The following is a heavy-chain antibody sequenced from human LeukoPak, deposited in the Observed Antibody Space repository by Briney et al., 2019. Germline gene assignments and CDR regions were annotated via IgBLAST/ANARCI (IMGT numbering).Heavy chain of an antibody. CDR2: VYTSGIT. D-gene: IGHD3-22*01. CDR3: ERQSDSSGYIHT. Sequence: KPSETLSLTCTVSGGFINSYYWSWIRQPAGKGLEWIGRVYTSGITNYNPSLKSRITMSVDTSKNQFSLRLSSVTAADTAVYYCERQSDSSGYIHTWGQGTLVTVSS. J-gene: IGHJ4*02. CDR1: GGFINSYY. V-gene: IGHV4-4*07.